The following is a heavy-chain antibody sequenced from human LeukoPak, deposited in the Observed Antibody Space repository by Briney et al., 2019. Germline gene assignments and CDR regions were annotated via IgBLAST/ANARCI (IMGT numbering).Heavy chain of an antibody. CDR3: ARDLAVGRWPLWHFDL. D-gene: IGHD5-24*01. CDR1: GFSFSNYA. V-gene: IGHV3-21*01. Sequence: GGSLRLSCAASGFSFSNYAMNWVRQAPGKGLEWVSSISSSSSYIYYADSVKGRFTISRDNAKNSLYLQMNSLRAEDTAVYFCARDLAVGRWPLWHFDLWGRGTPVTVSS. J-gene: IGHJ2*01. CDR2: ISSSSSYI.